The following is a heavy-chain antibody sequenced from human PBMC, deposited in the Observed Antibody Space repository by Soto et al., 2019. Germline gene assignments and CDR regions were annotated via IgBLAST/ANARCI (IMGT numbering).Heavy chain of an antibody. J-gene: IGHJ4*02. CDR1: SVSINSGGHY. CDR3: ARGYLYGSENYYPLD. D-gene: IGHD3-10*01. CDR2: IDYSGTT. Sequence: QVQLQESGPGLVKPSQTLSLTCTVSSVSINSGGHYWSWIRQHPGKGLEWIGFIDYSGTTEYNPSLKSRVNISADTSANQFSLRLRSVTAADTAVYYCARGYLYGSENYYPLDWGQGALVTVSS. V-gene: IGHV4-31*03.